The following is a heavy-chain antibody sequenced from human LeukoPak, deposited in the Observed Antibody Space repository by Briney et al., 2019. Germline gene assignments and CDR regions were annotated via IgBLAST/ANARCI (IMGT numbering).Heavy chain of an antibody. CDR1: GFTVSSNY. D-gene: IGHD6-19*01. V-gene: IGHV3-66*02. CDR3: ARVRPGGIAVAGTMYY. CDR2: IYSGGST. J-gene: IGHJ4*02. Sequence: GGSLRLSCAASGFTVSSNYMSWVRQAPGKGLEWVSVIYSGGSTYYADSVKGRFTISGDNSKNTLYLQMNSLRAEDTAVYYCARVRPGGIAVAGTMYYWGQGTLVTVSS.